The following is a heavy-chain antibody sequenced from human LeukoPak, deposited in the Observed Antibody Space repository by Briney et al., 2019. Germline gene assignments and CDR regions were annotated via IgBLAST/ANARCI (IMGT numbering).Heavy chain of an antibody. Sequence: PSETLSLTCTVSSGSINSYYWGWVRQPPGKGLEWIGRIYTTGATQYNPSLKSRVTMSIDTSTNQFSLNLRSMTDADTAVYYCGRQGYTASYYFLDFWSQGTLVAVS. CDR2: IYTTGAT. CDR3: GRQGYTASYYFLDF. J-gene: IGHJ4*02. V-gene: IGHV4-4*07. D-gene: IGHD1-26*01. CDR1: SGSINSYY.